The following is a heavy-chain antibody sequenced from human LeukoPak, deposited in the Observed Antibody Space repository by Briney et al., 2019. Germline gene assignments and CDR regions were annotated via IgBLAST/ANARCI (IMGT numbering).Heavy chain of an antibody. Sequence: PGGSLRLSCAASGFSFRDFWMTWVHQAPGKGLEWVANINQGGSVKYYVDSVKGRFTISRDDAEGSLYVQMNSLRDEDTAVYYCARFGYSGWNLEYWGQGTLVTVSS. J-gene: IGHJ4*02. CDR3: ARFGYSGWNLEY. V-gene: IGHV3-7*01. D-gene: IGHD5-12*01. CDR1: GFSFRDFW. CDR2: INQGGSVK.